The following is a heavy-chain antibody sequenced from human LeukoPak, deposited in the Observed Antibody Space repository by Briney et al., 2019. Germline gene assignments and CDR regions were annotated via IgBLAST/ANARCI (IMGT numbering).Heavy chain of an antibody. CDR3: ASLYGDYVGSDY. Sequence: GASVQVSCKPSGYSFTVYYMHWVRQAPGQGLDGMGWINPNSGSTNYAQKFLGRVTMTRDTSISTAYMELSRLRSDYTAVYYCASLYGDYVGSDYWGQGTLVTVSS. V-gene: IGHV1-2*02. D-gene: IGHD4-17*01. CDR1: GYSFTVYY. CDR2: INPNSGST. J-gene: IGHJ4*02.